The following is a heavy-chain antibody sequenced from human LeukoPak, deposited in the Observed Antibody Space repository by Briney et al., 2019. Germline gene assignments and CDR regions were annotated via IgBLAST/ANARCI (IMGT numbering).Heavy chain of an antibody. CDR1: GFTFSSYA. CDR2: ISGSSGST. J-gene: IGHJ4*02. V-gene: IGHV3-23*01. Sequence: GGSLRLSCAASGFTFSSYAMSWVRQAPGKGLKWVSAISGSSGSTYYADSVKGRFTISRDNSKNTLYLQMNSLRAEDTAVYYCAKPLHSSSWTKRYYFDYWGQGTLVTVSS. D-gene: IGHD6-13*01. CDR3: AKPLHSSSWTKRYYFDY.